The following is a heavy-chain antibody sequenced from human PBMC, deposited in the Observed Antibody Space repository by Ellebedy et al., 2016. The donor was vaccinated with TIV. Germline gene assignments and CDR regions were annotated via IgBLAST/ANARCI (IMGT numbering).Heavy chain of an antibody. V-gene: IGHV3-21*01. CDR3: ARDRPTLAWLQYYFDY. Sequence: GESLKISCAASGFTFSSYSMNWVRQAPGKGLEWVSSISSTSHFINYADSVEGRFTISRDNAKNSLYLQMDSLRAEDTAVYYCARDRPTLAWLQYYFDYWGHGILVTVSS. J-gene: IGHJ4*01. CDR1: GFTFSSYS. CDR2: ISSTSHFI. D-gene: IGHD5-24*01.